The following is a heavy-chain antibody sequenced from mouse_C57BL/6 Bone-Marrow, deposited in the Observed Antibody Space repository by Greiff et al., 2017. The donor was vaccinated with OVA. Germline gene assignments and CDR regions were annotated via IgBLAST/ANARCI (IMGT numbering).Heavy chain of an antibody. CDR2: INPSSGYT. CDR3: TAWSGSYGYDNRVAWFAY. V-gene: IGHV1-7*01. J-gene: IGHJ3*01. Sequence: QVQLQQSGAELAKPGASVKLSCKASGYTFTSYWMHWVKQRPGQGLEWIGYINPSSGYTKYNQKFKDKATLTADKSSSTAYMQLSSLTSEDSAVYYGTAWSGSYGYDNRVAWFAYWGQGTLVTVSA. CDR1: GYTFTSYW. D-gene: IGHD2-2*01.